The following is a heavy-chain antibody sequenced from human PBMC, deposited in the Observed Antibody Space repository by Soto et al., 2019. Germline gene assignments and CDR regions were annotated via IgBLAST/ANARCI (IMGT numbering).Heavy chain of an antibody. Sequence: GESLKISCKASGYSFSSYWIAWVRQMPGKGLEWMGIIYPGDSDARYSPSFEGQVTISVDTSINTAYLQWSYLKASDSAMYFCARLSDYNTLTGYWYYFDYWGHGSLVTVSS. CDR2: IYPGDSDA. J-gene: IGHJ4*01. CDR3: ARLSDYNTLTGYWYYFDY. V-gene: IGHV5-51*01. D-gene: IGHD3-9*01. CDR1: GYSFSSYW.